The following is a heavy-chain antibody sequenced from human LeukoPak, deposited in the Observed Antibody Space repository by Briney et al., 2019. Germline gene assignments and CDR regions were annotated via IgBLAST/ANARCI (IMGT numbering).Heavy chain of an antibody. CDR1: GFTFSGAA. CDR2: IGTKPNSYAT. V-gene: IGHV3-73*01. CDR3: TRLGSSFWSPQPGY. J-gene: IGHJ4*02. Sequence: GGSLRLSCAASGFTFSGAAIHWVRQASGEGLEWVCRIGTKPNSYATAYAASVKGRFTISRDDSKSTAYLEMNSLKTEDTAVYYCTRLGSSFWSPQPGYWGQGTLVTVSS. D-gene: IGHD6-13*01.